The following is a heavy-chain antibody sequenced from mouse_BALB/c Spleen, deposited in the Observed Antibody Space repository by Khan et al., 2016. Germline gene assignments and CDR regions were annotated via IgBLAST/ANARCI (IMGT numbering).Heavy chain of an antibody. CDR3: ARGLLYYFDY. D-gene: IGHD1-1*01. V-gene: IGHV1S41*01. CDR1: GYTFTSCW. Sequence: DLVKPGASVKLSCKASGYTFTSCWINWIKQRPGQGLEWIGRIAPGSGNTYYNEMFKAKATLTVDTSSTTAYIQLSSLSSEDSAIYFCARGLLYYFDYWGQGTTLTVSS. J-gene: IGHJ2*01. CDR2: IAPGSGNT.